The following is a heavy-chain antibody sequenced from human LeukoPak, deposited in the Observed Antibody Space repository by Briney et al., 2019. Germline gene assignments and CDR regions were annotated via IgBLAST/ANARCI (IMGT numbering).Heavy chain of an antibody. V-gene: IGHV3-30*18. J-gene: IGHJ4*02. Sequence: GGSLRLSCAASGFTFSSYGMHWVRQAPGKGLEWVAVISYDGSNKYYADSVKGRFTISRDNSKNTLYLQMNSLRAEDTAVYYCAKDFSYCSGGSCYYFDYWGQGTLATVSS. D-gene: IGHD2-15*01. CDR2: ISYDGSNK. CDR3: AKDFSYCSGGSCYYFDY. CDR1: GFTFSSYG.